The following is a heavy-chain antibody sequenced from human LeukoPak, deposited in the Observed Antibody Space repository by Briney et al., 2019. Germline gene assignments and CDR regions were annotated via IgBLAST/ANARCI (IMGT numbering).Heavy chain of an antibody. CDR2: IKLDGSEK. V-gene: IGHV3-7*03. CDR1: GFTFGKYW. J-gene: IGHJ5*02. Sequence: GGSLRLSCVASGFTFGKYWMSWVRQAPGEGLEWVANIKLDGSEKNYVDSVKGRFTISRDNTKNSLYLQMNSLRAEDTAVFYCARDDWFDPWGQGTLVTVSS. CDR3: ARDDWFDP.